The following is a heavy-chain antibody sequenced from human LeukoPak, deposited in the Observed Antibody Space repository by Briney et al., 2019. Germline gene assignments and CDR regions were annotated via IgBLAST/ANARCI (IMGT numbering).Heavy chain of an antibody. CDR1: GYTFTSYY. CDR2: INPSGGST. Sequence: ASVKVSCKASGYTFTSYYMHWVRQAPGQGLEWMGIINPSGGSTSYAQKFQGRVTMTRDMSASTVYIELNSLRSEDTAVYYCARDPYGDWNYMDVWGKGTTVTVSS. V-gene: IGHV1-46*01. CDR3: ARDPYGDWNYMDV. D-gene: IGHD4-17*01. J-gene: IGHJ6*03.